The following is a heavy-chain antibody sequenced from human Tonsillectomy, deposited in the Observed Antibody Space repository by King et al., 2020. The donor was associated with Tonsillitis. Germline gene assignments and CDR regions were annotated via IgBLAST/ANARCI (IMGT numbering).Heavy chain of an antibody. CDR2: ISYDGSNK. CDR3: AKDFTYYDFWSGYYDYYYGMDV. J-gene: IGHJ6*02. Sequence: VQLVESGGGVVQPGRSLRLSCAASGFTFSSYGMHWVRQAPGKGLEWGAVISYDGSNKYYADSVKGRFTISRDNSKNTLYLQMNSLRAEDTAVYYCAKDFTYYDFWSGYYDYYYGMDVWGQGTTVTVSS. V-gene: IGHV3-30*18. CDR1: GFTFSSYG. D-gene: IGHD3-3*01.